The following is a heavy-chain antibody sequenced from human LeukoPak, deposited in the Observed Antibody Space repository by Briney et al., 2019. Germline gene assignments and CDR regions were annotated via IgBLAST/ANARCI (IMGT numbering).Heavy chain of an antibody. CDR3: ARGTPDIVVVPAAPTAFDI. V-gene: IGHV1-2*04. CDR1: GYTFTGYY. J-gene: IGHJ3*02. D-gene: IGHD2-2*01. CDR2: INPNSGVT. Sequence: ASVKVSCKASGYTFTGYYMHWVRQAPGQGLEWMGWINPNSGVTNYAQKFQDWVTMTRDTSISTAYMELSSLRSEDTAVYYCARGTPDIVVVPAAPTAFDIWGQGTMVTVSS.